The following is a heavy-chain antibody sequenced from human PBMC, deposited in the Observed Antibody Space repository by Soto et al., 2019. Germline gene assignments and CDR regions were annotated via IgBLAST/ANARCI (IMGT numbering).Heavy chain of an antibody. V-gene: IGHV1-69*02. Sequence: QVQLVQSGAEVKKPGSSVKVSCKASGGTFSSYTISWVRQAPGQGLEWMVRIIPILGIANYAQKFQSRVTITADKSTSTAYMELSSLRSEDTAVYYCARVSQILMVYAIGAFDIWGQGTMVTVSS. CDR3: ARVSQILMVYAIGAFDI. CDR1: GGTFSSYT. CDR2: IIPILGIA. D-gene: IGHD2-8*01. J-gene: IGHJ3*02.